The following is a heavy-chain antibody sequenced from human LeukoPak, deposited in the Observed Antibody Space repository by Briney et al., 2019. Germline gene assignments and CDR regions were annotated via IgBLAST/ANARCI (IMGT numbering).Heavy chain of an antibody. J-gene: IGHJ4*02. Sequence: GGSLRLSCAAPGFTLSSYSMNWVRQAPGKGLEWVSSISSSSSYIYYADSVKGRFTISRDNAKNSLYLQMNSLRAEDTAVYYCARVTQGVTLGDTAMWYWGQGTLVTVSS. CDR2: ISSSSSYI. V-gene: IGHV3-21*01. CDR1: GFTLSSYS. D-gene: IGHD5-18*01. CDR3: ARVTQGVTLGDTAMWY.